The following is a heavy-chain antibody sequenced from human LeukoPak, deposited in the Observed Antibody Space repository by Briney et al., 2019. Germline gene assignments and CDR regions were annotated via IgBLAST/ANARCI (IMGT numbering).Heavy chain of an antibody. CDR1: GFIVSSNY. J-gene: IGHJ3*02. CDR3: AREREGGYTYYYDSSGRPDAFDI. V-gene: IGHV3-66*01. Sequence: GGSLRLSCAASGFIVSSNYMTWVRQAPGKGLEWVSIIYSGGSTYYADSVKGRFTISRDNSKNTLYLQMNSLRAEDTAVYYCAREREGGYTYYYDSSGRPDAFDIWGQGTMVTVSS. CDR2: IYSGGST. D-gene: IGHD3-22*01.